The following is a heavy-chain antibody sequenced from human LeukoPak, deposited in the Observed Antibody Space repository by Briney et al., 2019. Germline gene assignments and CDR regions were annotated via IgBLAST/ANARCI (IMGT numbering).Heavy chain of an antibody. Sequence: SETLSLTCAVYGGSFSGYYWSWIRQPPGKGLEWIGEINHSGSTNYNLSLKSRVTISVDTSKNQFSLKLSSVTAADTAVYYCARGIVLYGMDVWGQGTTVTVSS. CDR2: INHSGST. V-gene: IGHV4-34*01. J-gene: IGHJ6*02. CDR3: ARGIVLYGMDV. D-gene: IGHD2/OR15-2a*01. CDR1: GGSFSGYY.